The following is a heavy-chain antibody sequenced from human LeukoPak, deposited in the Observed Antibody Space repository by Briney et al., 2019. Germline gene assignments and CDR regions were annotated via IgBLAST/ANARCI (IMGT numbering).Heavy chain of an antibody. CDR3: AKPITMIVVVITGDFDY. CDR1: GFTFSSYA. Sequence: GSLRLSCAASGFTFSSYAMSWVRQAPGKGLEWVSAISGSGGSTHYADSVKGRFTISRDNSKNTLYLQMNSLRAEDTAVYYCAKPITMIVVVITGDFDYWGQGTLVTVSS. J-gene: IGHJ4*02. V-gene: IGHV3-23*01. D-gene: IGHD3-22*01. CDR2: ISGSGGST.